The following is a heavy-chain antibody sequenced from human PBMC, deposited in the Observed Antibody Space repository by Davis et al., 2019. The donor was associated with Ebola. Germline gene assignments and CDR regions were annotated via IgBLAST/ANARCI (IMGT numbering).Heavy chain of an antibody. Sequence: GESLKISCAASGFTFRAYSMNSVRPAPGKGLEWVSYISDSSTTIYYADSVKGRFTISRDNAKNSLYLQMNSLRDEDTAVYYCATDRNWDFDYWGQGTLVTVSS. CDR3: ATDRNWDFDY. J-gene: IGHJ4*02. CDR1: GFTFRAYS. CDR2: ISDSSTTI. D-gene: IGHD7-27*01. V-gene: IGHV3-48*02.